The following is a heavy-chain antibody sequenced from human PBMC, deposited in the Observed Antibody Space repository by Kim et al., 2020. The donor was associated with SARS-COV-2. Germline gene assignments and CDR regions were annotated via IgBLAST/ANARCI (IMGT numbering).Heavy chain of an antibody. J-gene: IGHJ4*02. CDR2: INPNCGGT. CDR3: ARGAVAGGFDY. V-gene: IGHV1-2*02. D-gene: IGHD6-19*01. CDR1: GYTFTGYY. Sequence: ASVKVSCKASGYTFTGYYMHWVRQAPGQGLEWMGWINPNCGGTNYAQKFQGRVTMTRDTSISTAYMELSRLRSDDTAVYYCARGAVAGGFDYWGQGTLVTVSS.